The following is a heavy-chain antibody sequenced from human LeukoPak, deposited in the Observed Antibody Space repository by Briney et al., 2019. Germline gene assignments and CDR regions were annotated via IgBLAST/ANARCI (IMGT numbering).Heavy chain of an antibody. CDR1: GITFSSYA. J-gene: IGHJ4*02. CDR3: VKHVGNNQDGRYFDY. Sequence: PGGSLGLSCAASGITFSSYAMSWVRQAPGKGLEWVSGISAGSSTFYADSVKGRSSVSRDNAQTTFYLVMSSLRAEDTAIYYCVKHVGNNQDGRYFDYCGQGSVVTASS. D-gene: IGHD1/OR15-1a*01. V-gene: IGHV3-23*01. CDR2: ISAGSST.